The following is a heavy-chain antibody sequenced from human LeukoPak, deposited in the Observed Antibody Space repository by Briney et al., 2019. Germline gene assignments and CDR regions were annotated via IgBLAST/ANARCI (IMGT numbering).Heavy chain of an antibody. CDR3: ARSTSYYDFWSGYSSFDY. J-gene: IGHJ4*02. Sequence: PSETLSLTCAVSGYSISSGYYWGWIRQPPGKGLEWIGSIYHSGSTYYNQSLKSRVTISVDTSKNQFSLKLSSVTAADTAVYYCARSTSYYDFWSGYSSFDYWGQGTLVTVSS. CDR2: IYHSGST. D-gene: IGHD3-3*01. V-gene: IGHV4-38-2*01. CDR1: GYSISSGYY.